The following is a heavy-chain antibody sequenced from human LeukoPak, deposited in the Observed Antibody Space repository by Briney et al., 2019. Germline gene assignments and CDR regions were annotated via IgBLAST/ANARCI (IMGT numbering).Heavy chain of an antibody. V-gene: IGHV3-11*01. J-gene: IGHJ6*03. D-gene: IGHD6-6*01. CDR1: GFTFSDYY. CDR2: ISSSGSTI. CDR3: ARTRWAARPPDPSYYYMDV. Sequence: GGSLRLSCAASGFTFSDYYMSWIRQAPGKGLEWVSYISSSGSTIYYADSVKGRFTISRDNAKNSLYLQMNSLRAEDTAVYYCARTRWAARPPDPSYYYMDVWGKGTTVTVSS.